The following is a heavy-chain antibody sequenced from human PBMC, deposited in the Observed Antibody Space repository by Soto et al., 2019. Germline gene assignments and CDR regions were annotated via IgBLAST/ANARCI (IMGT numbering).Heavy chain of an antibody. CDR2: ISWNSGSI. Sequence: PGGSLRLSCAASGFTFDDYAMHWVRQAPGKGLEWVSGISWNSGSIGYADSVKGRFTISRDNAKNSLYLQMNSLRAEDTALYYCAKGGGLVLRYYFDYWGQGTLVTVSS. CDR1: GFTFDDYA. CDR3: AKGGGLVLRYYFDY. V-gene: IGHV3-9*01. D-gene: IGHD3-16*01. J-gene: IGHJ4*02.